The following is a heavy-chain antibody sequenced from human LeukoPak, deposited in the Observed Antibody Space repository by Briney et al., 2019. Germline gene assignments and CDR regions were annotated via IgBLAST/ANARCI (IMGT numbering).Heavy chain of an antibody. J-gene: IGHJ4*02. D-gene: IGHD6-13*01. CDR3: ARDRPYSSTLGRFDY. Sequence: SETLSLTCTVSGGYISSYYWSWIRQPPGKGLEWIGSIYYSGSTYYNPSLKSRVTILVDTSKNQFSLKLSSVTAADTAVYYCARDRPYSSTLGRFDYWGQGTLVTVSS. CDR2: IYYSGST. V-gene: IGHV4-39*07. CDR1: GGYISSYY.